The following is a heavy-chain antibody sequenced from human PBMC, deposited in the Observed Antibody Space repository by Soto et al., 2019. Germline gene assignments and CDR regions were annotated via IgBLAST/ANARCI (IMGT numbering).Heavy chain of an antibody. J-gene: IGHJ6*02. D-gene: IGHD3-9*01. CDR2: VYSGGGT. CDR3: AREKTPMSPHYFYYGMDV. V-gene: IGHV4-59*01. CDR1: GGSLRGYS. Sequence: QVQLQESGPGVVKPPETLSLTCTVSGGSLRGYSWSWIRQSPGKGLEWIGYVYSGGGTNYSPSFMGRVTISVDTTDNQFSLKLNSVTAADTAVYYCAREKTPMSPHYFYYGMDVWGQGTTVTVSS.